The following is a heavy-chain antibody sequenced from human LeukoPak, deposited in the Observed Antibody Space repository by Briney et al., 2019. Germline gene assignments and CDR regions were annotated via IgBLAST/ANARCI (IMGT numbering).Heavy chain of an antibody. Sequence: GASVKVSCKASGYTFTSYDINWVRQATGRGLEWMGWMNPNSGNTGYAQKFQGRVTMTRNTSISTAYMELSSLRSEDTAVYYCALRVDYYYYYGMDVWGQGTTVTVSS. CDR1: GYTFTSYD. CDR3: ALRVDYYYYYGMDV. J-gene: IGHJ6*02. V-gene: IGHV1-8*01. CDR2: MNPNSGNT.